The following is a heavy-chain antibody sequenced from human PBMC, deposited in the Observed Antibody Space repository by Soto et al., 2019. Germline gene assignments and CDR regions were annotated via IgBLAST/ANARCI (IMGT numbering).Heavy chain of an antibody. CDR2: IYPGDSDT. D-gene: IGHD6-13*01. CDR3: ARPGAGYSSSWYKMADAFDI. V-gene: IGHV5-51*01. J-gene: IGHJ3*02. Sequence: GESLKISCKGSGYSFTSYWIGWVRQMPGKGLEWMGIIYPGDSDTRYSPSFQGQVTISADKSISTAYLQWSSLKASDTAMYYCARPGAGYSSSWYKMADAFDIWGQGTMVTVSS. CDR1: GYSFTSYW.